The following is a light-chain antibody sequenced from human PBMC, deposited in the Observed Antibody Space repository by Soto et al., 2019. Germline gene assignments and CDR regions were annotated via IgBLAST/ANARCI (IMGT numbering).Light chain of an antibody. Sequence: QSVLTQPPSVSGAPGQRVTISCTGSSSNIGAGYDVHWYQQLPGTAPKLLIYGNSNRPSGVPDRFSGSKSGTSASLAITGLQAEDEADYYCQSYDSSLSALYVFGTGTKLTVI. V-gene: IGLV1-40*01. CDR1: SSNIGAGYD. J-gene: IGLJ1*01. CDR3: QSYDSSLSALYV. CDR2: GNS.